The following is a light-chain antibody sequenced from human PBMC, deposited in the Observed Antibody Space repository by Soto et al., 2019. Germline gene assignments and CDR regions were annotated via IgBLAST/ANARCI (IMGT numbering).Light chain of an antibody. V-gene: IGKV4-1*01. CDR3: QQYYSSPFT. Sequence: DIVMTQSPDSLALSLGERATINCKSSRSVLSSSNNKNFLAWYQQKPGQPPRLLIYWASTRESGVPDRFSGSGSGTDFTRPISSLQAEDVAVYYCQQYYSSPFTFGPGTKVDIK. CDR1: RSVLSSSNNKNF. CDR2: WAS. J-gene: IGKJ3*01.